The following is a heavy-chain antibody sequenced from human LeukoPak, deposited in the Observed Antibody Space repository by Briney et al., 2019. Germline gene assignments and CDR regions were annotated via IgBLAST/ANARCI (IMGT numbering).Heavy chain of an antibody. V-gene: IGHV4-38-2*02. CDR3: ARVWGSYGNFDY. J-gene: IGHJ4*02. CDR2: IYHSGST. Sequence: SETLSLTCTVSGYSISSGYYWGWIRQPPGKGLEWIGSIYHSGSTYYNPSLKSRVTISVDTSKNQFSLKLSSVTAADTAVYYCARVWGSYGNFDYWGQGTLVTVSS. CDR1: GYSISSGYY. D-gene: IGHD5-18*01.